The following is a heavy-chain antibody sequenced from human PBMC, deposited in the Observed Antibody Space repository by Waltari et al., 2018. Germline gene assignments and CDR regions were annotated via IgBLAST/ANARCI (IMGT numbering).Heavy chain of an antibody. CDR3: ARGDNWNDRLDF. CDR1: GYTFISYD. Sequence: QVQLVQSGAEVKKPGASVRVSCKASGYTFISYDINWVRQAPGQGLEWMGWLTPNTGAARFAQNFQDRVTMTRSTSETTAYMEISDLTSHDTAVYYCARGDNWNDRLDFWGQGTKVTVSS. CDR2: LTPNTGAA. J-gene: IGHJ3*01. D-gene: IGHD1-1*01. V-gene: IGHV1-8*01.